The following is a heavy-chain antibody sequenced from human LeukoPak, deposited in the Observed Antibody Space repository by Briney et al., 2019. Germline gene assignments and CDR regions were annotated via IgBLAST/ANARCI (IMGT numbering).Heavy chain of an antibody. V-gene: IGHV1-18*01. CDR3: ARDVGRDWSPKSGYYYYYMDV. CDR2: ISAYNGNT. J-gene: IGHJ6*03. Sequence: AASVKVSCKASGYTFTSYGISWVRQAPGQGLEWMGWISAYNGNTNYAQKLQGRVTMTTDTSTSTAYMELRSLRSDDTAVYYCARDVGRDWSPKSGYYYYYMDVWGKGTTVTISS. D-gene: IGHD3/OR15-3a*01. CDR1: GYTFTSYG.